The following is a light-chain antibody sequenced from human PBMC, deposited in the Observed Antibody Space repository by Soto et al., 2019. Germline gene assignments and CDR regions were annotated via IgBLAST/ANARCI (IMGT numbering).Light chain of an antibody. CDR1: SSDVGAYNY. J-gene: IGLJ2*01. CDR2: EVT. CDR3: SSYAGSKNLV. V-gene: IGLV2-8*01. Sequence: QSVLTQPTSAYGSPGQSVTISCTGTSSDVGAYNYVSWYQQHPGKAPKLMIYEVTKRPSGVPDRFSGSKSGNTASLTVSGLQAEDEADYYCSSYAGSKNLVFGGGTKLTVL.